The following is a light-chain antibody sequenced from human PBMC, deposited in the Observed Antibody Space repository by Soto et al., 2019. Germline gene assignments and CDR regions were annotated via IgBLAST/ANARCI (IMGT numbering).Light chain of an antibody. J-gene: IGLJ1*01. Sequence: QSALTQPPSASGTPGQRVTISCSGSSSNIGSNYVYWYQHLTGTAPKLLIYRNNQRPSGVPDRFSGSKSGTSASLAISALRSEDEADYYCATWDDSLSNYVFGTGTKVTVL. V-gene: IGLV1-47*01. CDR3: ATWDDSLSNYV. CDR2: RNN. CDR1: SSNIGSNY.